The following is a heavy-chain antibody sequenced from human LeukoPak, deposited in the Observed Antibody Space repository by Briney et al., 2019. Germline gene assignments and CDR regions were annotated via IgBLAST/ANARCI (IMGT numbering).Heavy chain of an antibody. CDR1: GFTFSSYA. CDR2: ISGSGGST. CDR3: AKGDVGDDFWSGYYPFDY. D-gene: IGHD3-3*01. J-gene: IGHJ4*02. V-gene: IGHV3-23*01. Sequence: GGSLRLSCAASGFTFSSYAMSWVRQAPGKGLEWVSAISGSGGSTYYADSVKGRFTISRDNSKNTLYLQMNSLRAEDTAVYYCAKGDVGDDFWSGYYPFDYWGQGTLVTVSS.